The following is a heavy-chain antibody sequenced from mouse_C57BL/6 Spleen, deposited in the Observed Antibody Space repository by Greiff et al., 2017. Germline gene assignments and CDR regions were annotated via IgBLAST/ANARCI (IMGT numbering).Heavy chain of an antibody. J-gene: IGHJ3*01. Sequence: QVTLKESGPGILQSSQTLSLTCSFSGFSLSTSGMGVSWIRQPSGKGLEWLAHIYWDDDKRYNPSLKSRLTISKDTSRNQVFLKITSVDTADTATYYCAPFYDYWFAYWGQGTLVTVSA. D-gene: IGHD2-4*01. V-gene: IGHV8-12*01. CDR1: GFSLSTSGMG. CDR2: IYWDDDK. CDR3: APFYDYWFAY.